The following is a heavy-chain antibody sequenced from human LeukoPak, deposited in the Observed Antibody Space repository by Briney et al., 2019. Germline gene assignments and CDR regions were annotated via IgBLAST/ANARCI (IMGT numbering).Heavy chain of an antibody. Sequence: GGSLRLSCAASGFTFSSYAMSWVRQAPGKGLEWVSVISGRGGSTYYADSVKGRFTISRDNSKNTLYLQMNSLRAEDTAVYYCAKGRVSSNGWTFNDYWGQGTLVTVSS. CDR1: GFTFSSYA. CDR2: ISGRGGST. J-gene: IGHJ4*02. V-gene: IGHV3-23*01. D-gene: IGHD3-22*01. CDR3: AKGRVSSNGWTFNDY.